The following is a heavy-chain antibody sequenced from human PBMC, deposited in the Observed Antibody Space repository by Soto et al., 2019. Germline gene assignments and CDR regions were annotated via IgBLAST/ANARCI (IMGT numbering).Heavy chain of an antibody. V-gene: IGHV3-53*01. CDR2: IYSGGGT. CDR3: ARGGDTGPRASFDI. J-gene: IGHJ3*02. CDR1: GLTVSTNY. Sequence: GGSLRLSCAASGLTVSTNYMSWVRQTPGKGLEWVSVIYSGGGTHYVDSVKGRFTISRDNSKNTLYLQMNSLRADDTAVYYCARGGDTGPRASFDIWGHGTVVTVSS. D-gene: IGHD6-25*01.